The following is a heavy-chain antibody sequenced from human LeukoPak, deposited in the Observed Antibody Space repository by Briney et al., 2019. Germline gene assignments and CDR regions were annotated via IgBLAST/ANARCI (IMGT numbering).Heavy chain of an antibody. J-gene: IGHJ4*02. D-gene: IGHD3-22*01. CDR3: ARDQTPYYDSSGYYYGVDY. CDR2: ISSSSSYI. Sequence: GGSLRLSCAASGFTFSSYSMNWVRQAPGKGLEWVSSISSSSSYIYYADSVKGRFTISRDNSKNTLYLQMNSLRAEDTAVYYCARDQTPYYDSSGYYYGVDYWGQGTLVTVSS. CDR1: GFTFSSYS. V-gene: IGHV3-21*01.